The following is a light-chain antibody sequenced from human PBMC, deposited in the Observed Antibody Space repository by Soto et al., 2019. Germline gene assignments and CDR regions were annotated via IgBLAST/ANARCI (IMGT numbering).Light chain of an antibody. CDR3: QRKGTSIPFS. Sequence: EIVLTQSPGTLSLSPGERATLSCRASQSVSSSYLAWYQQKPGQAPRLLIYGASGRATGIPDRFSGSGSGKDFPLTISGMEQEVLAVYNGQRKGTSIPFSFGEGTELEIK. CDR2: GAS. CDR1: QSVSSSY. J-gene: IGKJ2*03. V-gene: IGKV3-20*01.